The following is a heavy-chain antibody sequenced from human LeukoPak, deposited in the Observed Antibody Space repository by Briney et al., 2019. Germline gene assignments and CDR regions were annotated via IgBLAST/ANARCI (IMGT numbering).Heavy chain of an antibody. D-gene: IGHD6-13*01. CDR3: ARDQRGSSWYEAFDI. Sequence: SETLSLTCTVSGGSISSYYWSWIRQPAGKGLEWIGRIYTSGSTNYNPSLKRRVTMSVDTSKNQFSLKLSSVTAADTAVYYCARDQRGSSWYEAFDIWGQGTMVTVSS. J-gene: IGHJ3*02. CDR2: IYTSGST. CDR1: GGSISSYY. V-gene: IGHV4-4*07.